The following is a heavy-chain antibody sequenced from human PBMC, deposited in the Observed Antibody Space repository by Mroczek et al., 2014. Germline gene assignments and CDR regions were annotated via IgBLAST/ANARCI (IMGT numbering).Heavy chain of an antibody. Sequence: QVTLKESGPVLVKPTETLTLTCTVSGFSLSNARMGVSWIRQPPGKALEWLAHIFSNDEKSYSTSLKSRLTISKDTSKSQVVLTMTNMDPVDTATYYCARIEVQGGARGYYYYMDVWGKGTTVTVSS. CDR2: IFSNDEK. D-gene: IGHD3-10*01. CDR3: ARIEVQGGARGYYYYMDV. CDR1: GFSLSNARMG. J-gene: IGHJ6*03. V-gene: IGHV2-26*01.